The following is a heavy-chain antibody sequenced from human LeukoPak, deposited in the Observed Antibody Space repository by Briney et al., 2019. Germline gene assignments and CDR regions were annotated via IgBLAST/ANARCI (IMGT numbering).Heavy chain of an antibody. CDR3: GRDVDIVAPYYFDY. CDR1: GYTFTSYG. V-gene: IGHV1-18*01. CDR2: ISAYNGNT. Sequence: ASVKVSCKASGYTFTSYGISWVRQAPGQGLEWTGWISAYNGNTNYAQKLQRRVTMTTNTSTSKAYMELRSLSSDDTAEYYGGRDVDIVAPYYFDYWGEGTLVTVSS. D-gene: IGHD5-12*01. J-gene: IGHJ4*02.